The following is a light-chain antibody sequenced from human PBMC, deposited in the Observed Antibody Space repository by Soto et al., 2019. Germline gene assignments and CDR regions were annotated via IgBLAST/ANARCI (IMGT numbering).Light chain of an antibody. CDR2: DAS. CDR3: QQFSSYPLT. V-gene: IGKV3-20*01. J-gene: IGKJ4*01. CDR1: QPVRNNY. Sequence: VLTQSPGTLSLSPGARDTLSCRASQPVRNNYLAWYQQKPGQAHRLLIYDASSRATGIPDRFSGGGSGTDFTLTISRLEPEEFAVYYCQQFSSYPLTFGGGTKVDIK.